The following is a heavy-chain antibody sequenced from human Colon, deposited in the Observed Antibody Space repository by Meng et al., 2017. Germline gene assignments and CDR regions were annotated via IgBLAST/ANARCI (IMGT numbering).Heavy chain of an antibody. J-gene: IGHJ4*02. Sequence: LSLTCAASGFTVSNNYMNWVRQAPGKGLEWVAVVNRDTSRFYADSAKGRFTISRDESKNTVYLQMNSLTVEDTAIYYCARDRGEGGFFDYWGQGILVTVSS. D-gene: IGHD3-16*01. V-gene: IGHV3-53*01. CDR3: ARDRGEGGFFDY. CDR2: VNRDTSR. CDR1: GFTVSNNY.